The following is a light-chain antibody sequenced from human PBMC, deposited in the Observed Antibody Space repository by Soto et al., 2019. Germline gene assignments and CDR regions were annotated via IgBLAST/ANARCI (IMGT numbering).Light chain of an antibody. V-gene: IGKV1-9*01. CDR2: DAS. J-gene: IGKJ1*01. CDR1: QGISSY. Sequence: DIQLTQSPSFLSASVGDSVTITCRASQGISSYLAWYQQRPGKAPKLLIYDASSLESGVPSRFSGIGSGTEFTLSISSLQPEDFGTYYCQQCYMGWTFGQGTKV. CDR3: QQCYMGWT.